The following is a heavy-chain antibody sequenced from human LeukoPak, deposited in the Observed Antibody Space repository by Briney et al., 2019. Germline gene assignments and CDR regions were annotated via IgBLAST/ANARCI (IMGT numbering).Heavy chain of an antibody. D-gene: IGHD3-22*01. CDR3: ARSRDHVDYYDRSGYFDY. CDR1: GFTVSTNY. CDR2: IYSGGST. Sequence: GGSLRLSCAASGFTVSTNYMSWVRQAPGKGLEWVSVIYSGGSTYYADSVKGRFTISRDNSKNTLYLQMNSLRAEDTAVYYCARSRDHVDYYDRSGYFDYWGQGTLVTVSS. J-gene: IGHJ4*02. V-gene: IGHV3-66*02.